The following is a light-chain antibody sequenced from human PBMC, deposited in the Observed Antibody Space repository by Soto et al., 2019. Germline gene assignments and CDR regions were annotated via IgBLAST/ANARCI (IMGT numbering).Light chain of an antibody. Sequence: QSALTQPASVSGSPGQSITISCTGTSSDVGCYNYVSWYQQHPGKAPKLMIYDVSNRPSGVSNRFSGSKSGNTASLTISGLQAEDEADYYCSSYTSSSTFHVVFGGGTKLTVL. V-gene: IGLV2-14*01. J-gene: IGLJ2*01. CDR2: DVS. CDR1: SSDVGCYNY. CDR3: SSYTSSSTFHVV.